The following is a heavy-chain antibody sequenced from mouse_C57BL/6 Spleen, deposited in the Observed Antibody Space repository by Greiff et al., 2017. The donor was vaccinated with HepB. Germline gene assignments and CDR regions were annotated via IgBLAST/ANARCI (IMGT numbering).Heavy chain of an antibody. J-gene: IGHJ4*01. CDR1: GYTFTSYW. D-gene: IGHD1-1*01. Sequence: QVQLQQSGAELAKPGASVKLSCKASGYTFTSYWMHWVNQRPGQGLEWIGYINPSSGYTKYNQKFKDKATLTADKSSSTAYMQLSSLTYEDSAVYYCARITTVVAEAMDYWGQGTSVTVSS. CDR3: ARITTVVAEAMDY. V-gene: IGHV1-7*01. CDR2: INPSSGYT.